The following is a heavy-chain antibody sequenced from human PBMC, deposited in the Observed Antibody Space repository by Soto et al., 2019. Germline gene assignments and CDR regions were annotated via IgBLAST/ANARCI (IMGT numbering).Heavy chain of an antibody. Sequence: ASVKVSCKASGYTFTGYYMHWVRQAPGQGLEWMGWINPNSGGTNYAQKFQGRVTMTRDTSISTAYMELSRLRSDDTAVYYCARWGETNYGGNSAYGMDVWGQGTTVTVSS. V-gene: IGHV1-2*02. J-gene: IGHJ6*02. CDR2: INPNSGGT. CDR1: GYTFTGYY. D-gene: IGHD4-17*01. CDR3: ARWGETNYGGNSAYGMDV.